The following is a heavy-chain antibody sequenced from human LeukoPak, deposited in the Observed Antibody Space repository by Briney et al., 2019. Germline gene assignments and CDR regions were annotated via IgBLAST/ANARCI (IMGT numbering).Heavy chain of an antibody. V-gene: IGHV3-23*01. CDR1: VSTFSSYA. CDR3: ARAGYNIIDY. CDR2: ISDSGGRT. Sequence: GGSLRLSCAASVSTFSSYAMRWVRQAPGKGLEWVSAISDSGGRTYYSDSVKGRFTISRDNSKNTLYLQMNSLRAEDTAVYCGARAGYNIIDYWGQGTLVTVSS. J-gene: IGHJ4*02. D-gene: IGHD1-14*01.